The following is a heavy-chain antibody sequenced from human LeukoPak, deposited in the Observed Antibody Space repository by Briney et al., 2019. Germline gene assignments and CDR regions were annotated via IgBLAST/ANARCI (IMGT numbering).Heavy chain of an antibody. D-gene: IGHD5-24*01. Sequence: PGGSLRLSCAASGFNFKIYNINWVRQAPGKGLQWVSAISGSGGSTYYAGSVKGRFTISRDISKNTLYLQMNSLRAEDTAVYYCAKYIEVGMAPDAFDIWGQGTMVTVSS. CDR2: ISGSGGST. V-gene: IGHV3-23*01. CDR3: AKYIEVGMAPDAFDI. J-gene: IGHJ3*02. CDR1: GFNFKIYN.